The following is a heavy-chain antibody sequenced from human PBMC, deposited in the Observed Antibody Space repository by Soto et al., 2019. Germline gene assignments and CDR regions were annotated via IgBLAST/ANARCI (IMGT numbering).Heavy chain of an antibody. Sequence: PSETRSLTCTVSGGSISSGDYYWSWIRQPPGKGLEWIGYIYYSGSTYYNPSLKSRVTISVDTSKNQFSLKLSSVTAADTAVYYCARVDYSNYWFDPWGQGTLGTVSS. J-gene: IGHJ5*02. CDR1: GGSISSGDYY. CDR3: ARVDYSNYWFDP. CDR2: IYYSGST. V-gene: IGHV4-30-4*01. D-gene: IGHD4-4*01.